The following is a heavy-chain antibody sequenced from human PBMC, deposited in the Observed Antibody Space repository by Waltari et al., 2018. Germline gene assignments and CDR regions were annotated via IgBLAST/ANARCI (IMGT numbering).Heavy chain of an antibody. Sequence: QVQLQESGPGLVKPSETLSLTCAVSGYSISSGYYWGWIRQPPGKGLEWIGSIYHSGSTYYNPSIKSRVTISVDTSKNQFSLKLSSVTAADTAVYYCARHGFAAAGFDYWGQGTLVTVSS. CDR2: IYHSGST. CDR1: GYSISSGYY. J-gene: IGHJ4*02. V-gene: IGHV4-38-2*01. CDR3: ARHGFAAAGFDY. D-gene: IGHD6-13*01.